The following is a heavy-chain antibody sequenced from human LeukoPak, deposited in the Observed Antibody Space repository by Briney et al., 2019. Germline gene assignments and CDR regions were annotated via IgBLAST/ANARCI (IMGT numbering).Heavy chain of an antibody. D-gene: IGHD1-26*01. Sequence: GSLRLSCAASGFTFSSYWMNWVRQAPGKGLEWVANIKQDGSEKYYVDSVKGRFTISRDNAKNSLYLQMNSLRAEDTAVYYCARGGSYAAFDIWGQGTMVTVSS. J-gene: IGHJ3*02. V-gene: IGHV3-7*01. CDR1: GFTFSSYW. CDR2: IKQDGSEK. CDR3: ARGGSYAAFDI.